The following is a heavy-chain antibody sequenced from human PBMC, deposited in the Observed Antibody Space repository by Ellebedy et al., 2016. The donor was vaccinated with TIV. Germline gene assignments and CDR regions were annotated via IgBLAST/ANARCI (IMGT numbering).Heavy chain of an antibody. Sequence: GESLKISCKGSGYSFASYWIAWVRQMPGKGLEPMGRIYPADSYTNYSPSFQGHVTMSVDTSISTAFLQWTSLKASDTAFYYCARFSGSFGGYDYWGQGTLVSVSS. CDR3: ARFSGSFGGYDY. CDR1: GYSFASYW. D-gene: IGHD1-26*01. J-gene: IGHJ4*02. V-gene: IGHV5-10-1*01. CDR2: IYPADSYT.